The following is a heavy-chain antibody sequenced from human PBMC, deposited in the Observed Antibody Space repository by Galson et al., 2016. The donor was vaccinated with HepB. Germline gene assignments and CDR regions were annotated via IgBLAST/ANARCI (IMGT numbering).Heavy chain of an antibody. V-gene: IGHV1-69*13. Sequence: SVKVSCKASGGTFSRYAISWVRQAPGQGLDWMGGIIPMFGTTYYAQKFQGRVTITADESTSTAYMELSSLTSEDTAVYFCARDKATVTTFDSYGMDVWGQGTTVTVSS. CDR1: GGTFSRYA. CDR2: IIPMFGTT. J-gene: IGHJ6*02. D-gene: IGHD4-17*01. CDR3: ARDKATVTTFDSYGMDV.